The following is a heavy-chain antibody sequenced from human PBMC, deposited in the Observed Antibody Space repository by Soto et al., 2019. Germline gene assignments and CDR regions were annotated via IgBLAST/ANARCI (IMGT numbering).Heavy chain of an antibody. CDR1: GFPLSNARMG. CDR3: ARIDGVTIFGVVNWFDP. V-gene: IGHV2-26*01. Sequence: SGPTLVNPTETLTLTCTVSGFPLSNARMGVSWIRQPPGKALEWLAHIFSNDEKSYSTSLKSRLTISKDTSKSQVVLTMTNMDPVDTATYYCARIDGVTIFGVVNWFDPWGQGTLVTVSS. CDR2: IFSNDEK. D-gene: IGHD3-3*01. J-gene: IGHJ5*02.